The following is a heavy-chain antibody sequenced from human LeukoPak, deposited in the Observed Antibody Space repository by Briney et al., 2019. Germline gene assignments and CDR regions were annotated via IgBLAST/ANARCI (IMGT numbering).Heavy chain of an antibody. J-gene: IGHJ3*02. Sequence: PGGSLILSCAASGFTFSSYAMSWVRQAPGKGLEWVSAISGSGGSTYYADSVKGRFTISRDNSKNTLYLQMNSLRAEDTAVYYCARDPATIMVVTDMNGFDIWGQGTLVTVSS. D-gene: IGHD2-21*02. CDR1: GFTFSSYA. CDR2: ISGSGGST. CDR3: ARDPATIMVVTDMNGFDI. V-gene: IGHV3-23*01.